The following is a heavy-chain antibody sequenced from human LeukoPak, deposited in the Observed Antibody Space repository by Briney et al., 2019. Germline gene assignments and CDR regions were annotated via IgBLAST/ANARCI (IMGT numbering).Heavy chain of an antibody. CDR2: MNPNSGNT. V-gene: IGHV1-8*03. D-gene: IGHD4-17*01. Sequence: ASVKVSCKASGGTFSSYAISWVRQAPGQGLEWMGWMNPNSGNTGYAQKFQGRVTITRNTSISTAYMELSSLRSEDTAVYYCARGYGDYWYFDLWGRGTLVTVSS. CDR1: GGTFSSYA. CDR3: ARGYGDYWYFDL. J-gene: IGHJ2*01.